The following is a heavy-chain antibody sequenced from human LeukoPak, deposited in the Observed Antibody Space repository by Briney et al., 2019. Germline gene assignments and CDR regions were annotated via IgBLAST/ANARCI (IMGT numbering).Heavy chain of an antibody. CDR2: IHYSGNT. Sequence: SETLSLTCTVSGDSISTSTYYWGWIRQSPGKGLEWIGSIHYSGNTYSNPSLKSRVTISVDTSKNQFSLRLSSVTAADTAVYYCARRNYYYDSSGYYPAVYYFDYWGQGTLVTVSS. J-gene: IGHJ4*02. V-gene: IGHV4-39*01. CDR3: ARRNYYYDSSGYYPAVYYFDY. D-gene: IGHD3-22*01. CDR1: GDSISTSTYY.